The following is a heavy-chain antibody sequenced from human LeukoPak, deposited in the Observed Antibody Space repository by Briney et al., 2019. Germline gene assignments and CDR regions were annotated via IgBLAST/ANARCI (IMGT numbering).Heavy chain of an antibody. V-gene: IGHV3-7*01. Sequence: GGSLRLSCAATGFSFRSYWMNWVRQAPGKGLEWLAIIKQDGSEKHYKGSVEGRLTISRDNAKNSLHLQMNSLRAEDTAVYYCAGGSGYLITSWGQGTLVTVSS. CDR3: AGGSGYLITS. J-gene: IGHJ5*02. CDR1: GFSFRSYW. D-gene: IGHD3-9*01. CDR2: IKQDGSEK.